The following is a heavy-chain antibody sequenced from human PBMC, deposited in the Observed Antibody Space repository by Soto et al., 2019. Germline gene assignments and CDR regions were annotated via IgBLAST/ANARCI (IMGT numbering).Heavy chain of an antibody. Sequence: GGSMRLSCAASGFTFSSYAMHWVRQAPGKGLEWVAVISYDGSNKYYADSVKGRFTISRDNSKNTLYLQMNSLRAEDTAVYYCARADTMAKNYYYYYGMDVWGQGTTVTVSS. CDR3: ARADTMAKNYYYYYGMDV. CDR2: ISYDGSNK. D-gene: IGHD3-10*01. CDR1: GFTFSSYA. J-gene: IGHJ6*02. V-gene: IGHV3-30-3*01.